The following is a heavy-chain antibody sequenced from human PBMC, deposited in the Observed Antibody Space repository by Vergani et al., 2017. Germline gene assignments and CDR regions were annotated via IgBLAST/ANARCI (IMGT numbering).Heavy chain of an antibody. CDR1: GGSISSYY. Sequence: QVQLQESGPGLVKPSETLSLTCTVSGGSISSYYWSWIRQPAGKGLEWIGRIYTSGSTNYNPALKSRVTMSVDTSKNQFTMKLSSVTAADTAVYYCARDGKFGYSGCDSWNWFDPWGQGALVTVSS. D-gene: IGHD5-12*01. J-gene: IGHJ5*02. V-gene: IGHV4-4*07. CDR2: IYTSGST. CDR3: ARDGKFGYSGCDSWNWFDP.